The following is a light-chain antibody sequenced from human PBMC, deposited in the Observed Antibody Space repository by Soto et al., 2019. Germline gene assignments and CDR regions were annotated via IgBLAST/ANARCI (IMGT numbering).Light chain of an antibody. CDR3: QQHGTSPL. V-gene: IGKV3-20*01. J-gene: IGKJ3*01. Sequence: EIVLTQSPGTLSLSPGERATLSCRASQSVSSTYLAWYQQKPGQAPRLLIYAASSRAAGIPDRFSGSGSGTAFTVTISRLEPEDFAVYYWQQHGTSPLFGPGTKVEIK. CDR2: AAS. CDR1: QSVSSTY.